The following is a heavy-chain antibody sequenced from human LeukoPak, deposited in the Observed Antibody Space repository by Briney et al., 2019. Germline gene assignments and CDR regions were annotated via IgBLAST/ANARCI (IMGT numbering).Heavy chain of an antibody. V-gene: IGHV3-9*01. CDR1: GFTFDDYA. J-gene: IGHJ4*02. D-gene: IGHD6-13*01. CDR3: AKEAAALSY. Sequence: GGSLRLSCAASGFTFDDYAMHWVRQAPGKGLEWVSGISWNSGSIGYADSVKGRFTISRDNAKNSLYLQMNSLRAEDTALYYCAKEAAALSYWGQGTLVTVSS. CDR2: ISWNSGSI.